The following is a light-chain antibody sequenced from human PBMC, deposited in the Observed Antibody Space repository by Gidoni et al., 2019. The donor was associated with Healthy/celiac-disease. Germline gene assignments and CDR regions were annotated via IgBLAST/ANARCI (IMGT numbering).Light chain of an antibody. J-gene: IGLJ3*02. V-gene: IGLV3-19*01. Sequence: SSELTQDPAVSVALVQTVRITCQGDSLRSYYASWYQQKPGQAPVLVIYGKNNRPSGIPDRFYGSSTGNTASLTITGAQAEDEADYYWNSRDSSGNHWVFGGGTK. CDR3: NSRDSSGNHWV. CDR2: GKN. CDR1: SLRSYY.